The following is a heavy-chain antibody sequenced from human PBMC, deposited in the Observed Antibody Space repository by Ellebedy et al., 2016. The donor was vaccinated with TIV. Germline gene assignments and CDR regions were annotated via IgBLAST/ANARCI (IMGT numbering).Heavy chain of an antibody. CDR3: ARGSQVFRYFDWP. CDR1: GGSFSTYY. D-gene: IGHD3-9*01. Sequence: SETLSLTXAVYGGSFSTYYWSWIRQPPGKGLEWIGEINHSGSTNYNPSLKSRVTISVDTSKNQFSLKLSSVTAADTAVYYCARGSQVFRYFDWPWGQGTLVTVSS. V-gene: IGHV4-34*01. J-gene: IGHJ5*02. CDR2: INHSGST.